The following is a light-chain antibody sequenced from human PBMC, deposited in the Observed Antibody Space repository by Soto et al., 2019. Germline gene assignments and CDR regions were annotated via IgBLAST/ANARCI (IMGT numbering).Light chain of an antibody. Sequence: EIVMTQSPATLSLSPGERATLSCRASQSINNNLAWYQQKPGQAPRLFMFRASSRATGIPARFSGSGSGTEFTLTISSLQAEDFAVYYCQQYDNWPPVTFGPGTKVDIK. CDR3: QQYDNWPPVT. J-gene: IGKJ3*01. V-gene: IGKV3-15*01. CDR2: RAS. CDR1: QSINNN.